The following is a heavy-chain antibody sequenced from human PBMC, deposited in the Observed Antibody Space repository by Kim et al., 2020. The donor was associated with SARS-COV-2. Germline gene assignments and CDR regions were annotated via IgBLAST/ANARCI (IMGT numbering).Heavy chain of an antibody. CDR2: IYSGGST. Sequence: GGSLRLSCAASGFTVSSNYMSWVRQAPGKGLEWVSVIYSGGSTYSADSVKGRFTISRDNSKNTLYLQMNSLRAEDTAVYYCARVGGYSYGYRWGQGTLVTVSS. CDR1: GFTVSSNY. CDR3: ARVGGYSYGYR. V-gene: IGHV3-66*01. D-gene: IGHD5-18*01. J-gene: IGHJ4*02.